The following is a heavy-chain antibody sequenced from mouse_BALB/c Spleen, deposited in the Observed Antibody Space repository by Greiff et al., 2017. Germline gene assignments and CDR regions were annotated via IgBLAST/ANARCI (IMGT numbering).Heavy chain of an antibody. Sequence: VQLQQPGAELVRPGASVKLSCKASGYTFTSYWINWVKQRPGQGLEWIGNIYPSDSYTNYNQKFKDKATLTVDKSSSTAYMQLSSPTSEDSAVYYCTRLKYGNYEDYAMDYWGQGTSGTVSS. D-gene: IGHD2-10*02. CDR3: TRLKYGNYEDYAMDY. J-gene: IGHJ4*01. V-gene: IGHV1-69*02. CDR2: IYPSDSYT. CDR1: GYTFTSYW.